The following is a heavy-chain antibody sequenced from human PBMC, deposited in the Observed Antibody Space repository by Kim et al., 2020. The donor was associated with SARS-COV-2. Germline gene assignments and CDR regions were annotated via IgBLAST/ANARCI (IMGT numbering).Heavy chain of an antibody. D-gene: IGHD3-22*01. Sequence: ASVKVSCKASGYTFTSYGISWVRQAPGQGLEWMGWISAYNGNTNYAQKLQGRVTMTTDTSTSTAYMELRSLRSDDTAVYYCARDDVYYYDSSGYYGYWGQGTLVTVSS. V-gene: IGHV1-18*01. CDR2: ISAYNGNT. J-gene: IGHJ4*02. CDR1: GYTFTSYG. CDR3: ARDDVYYYDSSGYYGY.